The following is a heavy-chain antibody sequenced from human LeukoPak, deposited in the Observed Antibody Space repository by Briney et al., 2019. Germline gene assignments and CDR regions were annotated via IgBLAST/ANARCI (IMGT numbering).Heavy chain of an antibody. CDR1: GGSVSSGSYY. V-gene: IGHV4-61*01. CDR2: IYYSGST. CDR3: ARDFSSSWYAFDY. J-gene: IGHJ4*02. Sequence: SETLSLTCTVSGGSVSSGSYYWSWIRQPPGKGLEWIGYIYYSGSTNYNSSLKSRVTISVDTSKNQFSLKLSSVTAADTAVYYCARDFSSSWYAFDYWGQEILVTVSS. D-gene: IGHD6-13*01.